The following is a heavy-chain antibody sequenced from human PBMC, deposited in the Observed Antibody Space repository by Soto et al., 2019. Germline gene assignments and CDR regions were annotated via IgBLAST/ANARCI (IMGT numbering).Heavy chain of an antibody. CDR2: IRGSGGST. Sequence: EVQLLESGGGLVQPGGSLRLSCAASGFTFSSYAMSWVRQAPGKGLEWVSAIRGSGGSTYYADSVKGRFTISRDNSKNTLYLQMNSLRAEDTAVYYCAKVRVGCSSTSCYGFDYWGQGTLVTVSS. D-gene: IGHD2-2*01. CDR1: GFTFSSYA. CDR3: AKVRVGCSSTSCYGFDY. V-gene: IGHV3-23*01. J-gene: IGHJ4*02.